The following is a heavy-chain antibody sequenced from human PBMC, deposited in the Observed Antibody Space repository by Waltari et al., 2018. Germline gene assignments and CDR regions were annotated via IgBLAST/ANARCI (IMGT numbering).Heavy chain of an antibody. J-gene: IGHJ3*02. V-gene: IGHV1-58*02. CDR3: AADKGSGYDFDAFDI. CDR2: IVVGSGNT. Sequence: QMQLVQSGPEVKKPGTSVKFSCKASGLNFTSSAMQWVRQARGQRLEWIGWIVVGSGNTNYAQKFQERVTITRDMSTSTAYMELSSLRSEDTAVYYCAADKGSGYDFDAFDIWGQGTMVTVSS. CDR1: GLNFTSSA. D-gene: IGHD5-12*01.